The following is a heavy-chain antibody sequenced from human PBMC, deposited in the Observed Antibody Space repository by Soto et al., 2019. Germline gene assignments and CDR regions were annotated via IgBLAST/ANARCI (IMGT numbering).Heavy chain of an antibody. V-gene: IGHV3-30*03. CDR3: ARPLWRDDYNWGYFDL. J-gene: IGHJ2*01. Sequence: GGSLRLSCAASGFTFSSYGMHWVRQAPGKGLEWVAVISYDGSNKYYTDSVKGRFTISRDNSKNTLYLQMNSLRAEDTAVYYCARPLWRDDYNWGYFDLWGRRTPVTVSS. CDR1: GFTFSSYG. CDR2: ISYDGSNK. D-gene: IGHD4-4*01.